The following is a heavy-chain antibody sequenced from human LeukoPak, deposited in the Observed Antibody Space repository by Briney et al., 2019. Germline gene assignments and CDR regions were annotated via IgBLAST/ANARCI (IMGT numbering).Heavy chain of an antibody. V-gene: IGHV1-69*13. CDR2: IIPIFGTA. D-gene: IGHD5-24*01. Sequence: SVKVSCKAFGGTFSSYAISWVRQAPGQGLEWMGGIIPIFGTANYAQKFQGRVTITADESTSTAYMELSSLRSEDTAVYYCARRRIEMATKKILYYYYYGMDVWGQGTTVTVSS. CDR1: GGTFSSYA. J-gene: IGHJ6*02. CDR3: ARRRIEMATKKILYYYYYGMDV.